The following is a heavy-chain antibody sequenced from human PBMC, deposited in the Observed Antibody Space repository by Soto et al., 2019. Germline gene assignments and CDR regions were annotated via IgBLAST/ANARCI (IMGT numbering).Heavy chain of an antibody. CDR2: INAGNGNT. CDR1: GYTFTSYA. J-gene: IGHJ4*02. D-gene: IGHD6-13*01. CDR3: ARDLLIAAAVDYHFDY. V-gene: IGHV1-3*01. Sequence: ASVKVSCKASGYTFTSYAMHWVRQAPGQRLEWMGWINAGNGNTKYSQKFQGRVTITRDTSASTAYMELSSLRSEDTAVYYCARDLLIAAAVDYHFDYWGQGTLVTVSS.